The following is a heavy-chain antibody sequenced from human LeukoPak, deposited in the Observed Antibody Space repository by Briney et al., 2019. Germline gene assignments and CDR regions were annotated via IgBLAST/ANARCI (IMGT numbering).Heavy chain of an antibody. V-gene: IGHV3-66*01. CDR1: GFTVSSNY. D-gene: IGHD3-10*02. CDR3: AELGITMVGGV. Sequence: GGSLRLSCAASGFTVSSNYMSWVRQAPGKGLEWVSVIYSGGSTYYADSVKGRFTISRDNAKNSLYLQMNSLRAEDTAVYYCAELGITMVGGVWGKGTTVTISS. J-gene: IGHJ6*04. CDR2: IYSGGST.